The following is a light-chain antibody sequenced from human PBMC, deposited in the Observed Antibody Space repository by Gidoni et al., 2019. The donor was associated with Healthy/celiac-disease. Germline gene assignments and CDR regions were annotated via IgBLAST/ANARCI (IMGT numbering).Light chain of an antibody. CDR2: GAS. CDR1: QSVSSN. Sequence: EIVMTQSPATLSVSPGERATLSCRGSQSVSSNLAWYQQKPGQAPRLLIYGASTRATGIPARFSGSGSGTEFTLTISSLQSEDFAVYYCQQYNNWPLTFXGXTKVEIK. J-gene: IGKJ4*01. CDR3: QQYNNWPLT. V-gene: IGKV3-15*01.